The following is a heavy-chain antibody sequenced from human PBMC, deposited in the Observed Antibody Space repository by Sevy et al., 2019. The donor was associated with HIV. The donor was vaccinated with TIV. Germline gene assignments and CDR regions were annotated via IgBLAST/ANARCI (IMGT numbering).Heavy chain of an antibody. V-gene: IGHV3-30*18. CDR3: AKRGGHDTSGYVSYYYYGMDV. D-gene: IGHD3-22*01. CDR1: GFSFRNFG. J-gene: IGHJ6*02. CDR2: ISFDGDTK. Sequence: GGSLRLSCAASGFSFRNFGMHWVRQAPGKGLEWLALISFDGDTKYYGDSVKGRFTISRENSKNTLYLQTNSLRVEDTAVYYCAKRGGHDTSGYVSYYYYGMDVWGQGTTVTVSS.